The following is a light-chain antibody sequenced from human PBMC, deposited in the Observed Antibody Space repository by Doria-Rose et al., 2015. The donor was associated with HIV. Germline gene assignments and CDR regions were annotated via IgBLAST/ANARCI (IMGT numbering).Light chain of an antibody. CDR1: QSVLYSSNNKNY. Sequence: VLTQPPDSLAVSLGERATINCKSSQSVLYSSNNKNYLAWYQQKPGQPPKLLIYWASTRESGVPDRFSGSGSGTDFTLTISSLQAEDVAVYYCQQYYSTPPLTFGGGTKVEIK. CDR3: QQYYSTPPLT. CDR2: WAS. J-gene: IGKJ4*01. V-gene: IGKV4-1*01.